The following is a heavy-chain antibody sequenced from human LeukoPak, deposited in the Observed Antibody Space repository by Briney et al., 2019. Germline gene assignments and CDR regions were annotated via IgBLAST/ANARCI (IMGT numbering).Heavy chain of an antibody. CDR3: ARGRYCSGGGCHYFDY. Sequence: GGSLRLSCAVSGFTINSYWMSWVRQAPGKGLEWVANIKQDGSEKFYVDSVKGRFTISRDNAKNSVYLQMNSLRAEDTAVYYCARGRYCSGGGCHYFDYWGQGTLVTVSS. D-gene: IGHD2-15*01. CDR1: GFTINSYW. J-gene: IGHJ4*02. V-gene: IGHV3-7*01. CDR2: IKQDGSEK.